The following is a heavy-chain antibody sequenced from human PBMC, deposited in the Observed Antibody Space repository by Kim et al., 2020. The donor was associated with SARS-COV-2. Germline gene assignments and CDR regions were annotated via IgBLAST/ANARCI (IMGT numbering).Heavy chain of an antibody. CDR2: IYYSGST. V-gene: IGHV4-59*01. CDR3: ARGKELELDY. CDR1: GGTISSYY. D-gene: IGHD1-7*01. J-gene: IGHJ4*02. Sequence: SETMSLTCTVSGGTISSYYWSWIRQPPGKGLEWIGYIYYSGSTNYNPSLKSRVTISVDTSKNQFSLKLSSVTAADTAVYYCARGKELELDYWGQGTLVTVSS.